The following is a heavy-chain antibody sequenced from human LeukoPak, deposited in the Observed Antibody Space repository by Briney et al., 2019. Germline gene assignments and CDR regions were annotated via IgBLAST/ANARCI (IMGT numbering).Heavy chain of an antibody. J-gene: IGHJ4*02. V-gene: IGHV3-66*01. Sequence: GGSLRLSCAASGFTVSSNYMSWVRQAPGKGLEWVSVIYSGGSTYYADSVKGRFTISRDNAKNSLYLQMNSLRAEDTAVYYCASLYYDFWSGYSPPYYFDYWGQGTLVTVSS. CDR1: GFTVSSNY. D-gene: IGHD3-3*01. CDR2: IYSGGST. CDR3: ASLYYDFWSGYSPPYYFDY.